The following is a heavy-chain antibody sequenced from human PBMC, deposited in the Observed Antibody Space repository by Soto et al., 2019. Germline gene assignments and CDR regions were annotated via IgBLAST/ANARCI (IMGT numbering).Heavy chain of an antibody. CDR3: ARFKCDTATWWGY. D-gene: IGHD2-15*01. J-gene: IGHJ4*02. CDR2: ISGYSGHT. Sequence: HLVQSGTEVKKPGASVKVSCRISGYTFRHYGISWVRQAPGQGLEWMGWISGYSGHTKYAQNLQGRVIMTTDTSTSTAYMELRNLRSEDTDVYYCARFKCDTATWWGYWGQGTLVTVSS. CDR1: GYTFRHYG. V-gene: IGHV1-18*01.